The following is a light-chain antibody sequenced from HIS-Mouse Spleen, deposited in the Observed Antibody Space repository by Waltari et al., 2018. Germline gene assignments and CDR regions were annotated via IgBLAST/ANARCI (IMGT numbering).Light chain of an antibody. J-gene: IGLJ1*01. Sequence: SYVLTQPPSVSVAPGKTARITCGGNNIGSKRVHWYQQKPGQAPVRVAYDDSDRPSGIPERFSGSNSGNTATLTISRVEAGDEADYYCQVWDSSSDHPYVFGTGTKVTVL. V-gene: IGLV3-21*03. CDR2: DDS. CDR3: QVWDSSSDHPYV. CDR1: NIGSKR.